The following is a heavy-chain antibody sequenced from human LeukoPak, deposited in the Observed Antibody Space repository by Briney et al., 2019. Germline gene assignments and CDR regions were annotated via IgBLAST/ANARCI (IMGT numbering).Heavy chain of an antibody. J-gene: IGHJ5*02. V-gene: IGHV3-7*01. CDR2: IKQDGSEK. D-gene: IGHD3-16*01. CDR1: GIIIISYW. CDR3: ASHSYGYNH. Sequence: GGSLRLSCAPSGIIIISYWMSCVRQSPGKGREWVANIKQDGSEKNYVDSVKGRFTIFRDNARNSRYLKKNSLRAEDTAVYYCASHSYGYNHWGQGTLVIVSS.